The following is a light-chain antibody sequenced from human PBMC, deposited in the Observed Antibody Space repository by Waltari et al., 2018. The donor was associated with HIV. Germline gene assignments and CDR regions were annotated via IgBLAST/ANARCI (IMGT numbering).Light chain of an antibody. CDR2: EVT. J-gene: IGLJ2*01. V-gene: IGLV2-8*01. CDR3: SSYADTYNVV. CDR1: SSDVGGYNY. Sequence: QSALTQPPSASGSPGQSVTISCTGSSSDVGGYNYVSWYKQHPGKAPKPLLSEVTKRSLGVPDRFSGSKAANTASLTVSGLQAEDEGVYFCSSYADTYNVVFGGGTKLTVL.